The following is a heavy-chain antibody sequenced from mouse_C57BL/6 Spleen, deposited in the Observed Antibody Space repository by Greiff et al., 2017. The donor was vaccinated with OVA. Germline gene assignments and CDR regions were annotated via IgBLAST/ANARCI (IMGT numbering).Heavy chain of an antibody. J-gene: IGHJ2*01. CDR1: GYTFTSYW. V-gene: IGHV1-53*01. CDR3: ATYGNPYYFDY. Sequence: VQLQQPGTELVKPGASVKLSCKASGYTFTSYWMHWVKQRPGQGLEWIGNINPSNGGPNYNEKFKSKATLTVDKSTSTAYMQLSSLTSEDSAVYYCATYGNPYYFDYWGQGTTLTVSS. CDR2: INPSNGGP. D-gene: IGHD2-1*01.